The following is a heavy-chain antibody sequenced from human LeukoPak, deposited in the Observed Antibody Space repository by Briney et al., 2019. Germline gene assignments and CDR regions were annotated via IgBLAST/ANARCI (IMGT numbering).Heavy chain of an antibody. CDR2: ISSSSSYI. Sequence: TGGSLRLSCAASGFTFSSYSMNSVRQAPRKGREWVSSISSSSSYIYYADSVKGRFTISRDNAKNSLYLQMSSLRAKDTDVYYCARVSMVANFDYWGQGTLVTVSS. J-gene: IGHJ4*02. CDR1: GFTFSSYS. D-gene: IGHD2-15*01. V-gene: IGHV3-21*01. CDR3: ARVSMVANFDY.